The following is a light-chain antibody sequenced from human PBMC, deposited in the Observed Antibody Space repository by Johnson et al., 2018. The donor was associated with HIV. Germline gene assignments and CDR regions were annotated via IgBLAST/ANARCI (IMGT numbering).Light chain of an antibody. J-gene: IGLJ1*01. CDR3: GTWATSLSTAAV. CDR1: SSNIGNNY. V-gene: IGLV1-51*02. CDR2: ENN. Sequence: QSVLTQPPSVSAAPGQKVTISCSGSSSNIGNNYVSWYQQVPGTAPKLLIYENNKRPSGIPDRFSGSKSGPSATLGLAGLQSGAEADYYCGTWATSLSTAAVFGTGTKLTVL.